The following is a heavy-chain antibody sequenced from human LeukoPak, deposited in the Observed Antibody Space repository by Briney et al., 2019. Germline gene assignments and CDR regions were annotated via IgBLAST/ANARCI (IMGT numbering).Heavy chain of an antibody. J-gene: IGHJ5*02. CDR3: APSLRSSSWYVGWFDP. Sequence: PSETLSLTCTVSGGFISSSSYYCGWIRQPPGKGLEWIGSIYYSVTTYYNPSLKSRVTISVDTSKNQFSLKLRCVTAPDTAVYYCAPSLRSSSWYVGWFDPWGQGTLVTVSS. V-gene: IGHV4-39*01. D-gene: IGHD6-13*01. CDR1: GGFISSSSYY. CDR2: IYYSVTT.